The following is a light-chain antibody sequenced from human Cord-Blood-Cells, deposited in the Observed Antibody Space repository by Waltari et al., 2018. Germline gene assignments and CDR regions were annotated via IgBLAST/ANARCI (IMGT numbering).Light chain of an antibody. Sequence: DVLMTQTPISLHVSHGPPASISCNSSHSLLQSDGKTYLYGYLQKPGQSPQLLIYEVPCLFSGVPDRFSGSGSGTDFTLKISRVEAEDVGVDYCMQSIHLPPTFGQGTKLEIK. J-gene: IGKJ2*01. CDR1: HSLLQSDGKTY. V-gene: IGKV2-29*02. CDR3: MQSIHLPPT. CDR2: EVP.